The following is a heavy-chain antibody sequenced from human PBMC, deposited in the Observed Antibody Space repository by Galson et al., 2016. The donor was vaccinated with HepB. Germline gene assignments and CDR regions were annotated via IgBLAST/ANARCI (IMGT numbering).Heavy chain of an antibody. CDR2: TYYRSKWYN. D-gene: IGHD6-19*01. CDR3: AREDYSSAWPLNWYFDL. CDR1: GDSVSSNSAA. Sequence: CAISGDSVSSNSAAWNWIRQSPSRGLEWLGRTYYRSKWYNDYAVSVKSRITINPDTSKNKFSLQLNSVTPEDTAVYYCAREDYSSAWPLNWYFDLWGRGTLVSVSS. J-gene: IGHJ2*01. V-gene: IGHV6-1*01.